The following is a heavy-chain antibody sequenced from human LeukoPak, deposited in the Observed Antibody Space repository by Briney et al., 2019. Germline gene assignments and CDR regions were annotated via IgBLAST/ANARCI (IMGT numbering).Heavy chain of an antibody. CDR3: AIAKNDYDFWSGYYPNDAFDI. V-gene: IGHV4-59*08. D-gene: IGHD3-3*01. CDR2: VFYSGNT. CDR1: GGSMSPYY. Sequence: PSETLSLTCTVSGGSMSPYYWNWIRHAPGKGLEWIGYVFYSGNTYYNPSLRGRVTISIDTSKSQFSLKLSSVTAADTAVYYCAIAKNDYDFWSGYYPNDAFDIWGQGTMVTVSS. J-gene: IGHJ3*02.